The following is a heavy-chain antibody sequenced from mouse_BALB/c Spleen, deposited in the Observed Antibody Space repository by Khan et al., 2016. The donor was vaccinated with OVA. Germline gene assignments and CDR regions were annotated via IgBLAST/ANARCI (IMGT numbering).Heavy chain of an antibody. V-gene: IGHV5-6-4*01. Sequence: EVELVESGGGLVKPGGSLKLSCAASGFTFSSYTLSWVRQTPEKRLEWVATIGSGATYTYYLDSVKGRFTISRDTAKNTLYLQMSSLKSEDTAMYYCTRDGNYAHWYFDVWGAGTTVTVSS. D-gene: IGHD2-1*01. CDR2: IGSGATYT. CDR1: GFTFSSYT. CDR3: TRDGNYAHWYFDV. J-gene: IGHJ1*01.